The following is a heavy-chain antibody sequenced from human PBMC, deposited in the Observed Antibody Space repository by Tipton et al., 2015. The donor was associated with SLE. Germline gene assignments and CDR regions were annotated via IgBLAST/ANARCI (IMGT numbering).Heavy chain of an antibody. CDR2: ISSSGST. V-gene: IGHV4-59*01. D-gene: IGHD2-2*01. Sequence: TLSLTCSVSGDSINHTYWSWIRQPPGKGLEWIGFISSSGSTSYNPSLKSRLTLSLDTPKNLFSLKLASVTAADTAIYYCARDKPSYSCLDYWGQGTLVTVSS. CDR3: ARDKPSYSCLDY. J-gene: IGHJ4*02. CDR1: GDSINHTY.